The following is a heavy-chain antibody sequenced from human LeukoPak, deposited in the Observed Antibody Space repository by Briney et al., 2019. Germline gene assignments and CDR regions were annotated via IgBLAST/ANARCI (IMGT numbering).Heavy chain of an antibody. CDR2: ISRRSDRM. V-gene: IGHV3-21*01. D-gene: IGHD6-19*01. CDR1: GFTLSGYS. Sequence: GGSLRLSCAASGFTLSGYSMNWVRQAPGKGLELVSSISRRSDRMFYADSVRGRFTVSRDNTKNSLFLQMNSLRAEDTAVYYCARDPYSSGWYKDAFDIWGQGTMVTVSS. CDR3: ARDPYSSGWYKDAFDI. J-gene: IGHJ3*02.